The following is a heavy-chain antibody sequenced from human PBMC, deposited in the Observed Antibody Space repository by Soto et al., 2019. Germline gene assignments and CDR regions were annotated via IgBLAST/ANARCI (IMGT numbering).Heavy chain of an antibody. J-gene: IGHJ4*02. CDR3: AKDARLAHFDY. CDR2: ISYDGSNK. D-gene: IGHD6-25*01. CDR1: GFTFSSYG. Sequence: QVQLVESGGGVVQPGRSLRLSCAASGFTFSSYGMHWVRQAPGTGLEWVAVISYDGSNKYYADSVKGRFTISRDNSKNTLYLQMNSLRAEDTAVYYCAKDARLAHFDYWGQGTLVTVSS. V-gene: IGHV3-30*18.